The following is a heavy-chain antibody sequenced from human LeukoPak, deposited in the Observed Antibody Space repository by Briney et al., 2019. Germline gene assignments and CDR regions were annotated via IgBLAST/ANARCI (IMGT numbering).Heavy chain of an antibody. CDR3: ARDGDY. V-gene: IGHV3-33*01. CDR1: GFTFRSYG. CDR2: IWYDGSNK. J-gene: IGHJ4*02. Sequence: GSLRLSCATSGFTFRSYGMHWVRQAPGKGLEWVAVIWYDGSNKYYADSVKGRFTISRDNSKNTLYLQMNSLRAEDTAVYCCARDGDYWGQGTLVTVSS.